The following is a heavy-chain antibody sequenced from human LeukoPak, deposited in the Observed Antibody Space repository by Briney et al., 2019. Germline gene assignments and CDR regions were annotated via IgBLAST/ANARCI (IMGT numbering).Heavy chain of an antibody. CDR3: AKGDLLGACDY. CDR2: ISWNSGSI. D-gene: IGHD3-3*01. Sequence: GGSLRLSCAASGFTFDDYAMHWVRQAPGKGLEWVSGISWNSGSIGYADSVKGRFTISRDNAKNSLYLQMNSLRAEDMALYYCAKGDLLGACDYWGQGTLVTVSS. J-gene: IGHJ4*02. CDR1: GFTFDDYA. V-gene: IGHV3-9*03.